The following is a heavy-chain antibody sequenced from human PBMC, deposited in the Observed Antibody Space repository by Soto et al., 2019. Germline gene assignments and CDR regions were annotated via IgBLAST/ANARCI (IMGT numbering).Heavy chain of an antibody. V-gene: IGHV4-39*07. Sequence: SETLSLTCTVSGGSINKNNYYWGLVRQPPGKGLEWIASISRSGTTYYSPSLKSRVTKSVDTSRNQFSLTLTSVTAADTAVYYCARETYGDYVGYFDPWGQGTLVTVS. J-gene: IGHJ5*02. CDR2: ISRSGTT. CDR3: ARETYGDYVGYFDP. CDR1: GGSINKNNYY. D-gene: IGHD4-17*01.